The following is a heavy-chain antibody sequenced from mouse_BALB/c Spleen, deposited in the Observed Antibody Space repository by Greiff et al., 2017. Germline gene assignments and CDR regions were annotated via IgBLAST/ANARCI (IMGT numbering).Heavy chain of an antibody. D-gene: IGHD1-1*01. CDR2: ISNGGGST. Sequence: EVQVVESGGGLVQPGGSLKLSCAASGFTFSSYTMSWVRQTPEKRLEWVAYISNGGGSTYYPDTVKGRFTISRDNAKNTLYLQMSSLKSEDTAMYYCARQGYYGSSNWYFDVWGAGTTVTVSS. CDR1: GFTFSSYT. J-gene: IGHJ1*01. CDR3: ARQGYYGSSNWYFDV. V-gene: IGHV5-12-2*01.